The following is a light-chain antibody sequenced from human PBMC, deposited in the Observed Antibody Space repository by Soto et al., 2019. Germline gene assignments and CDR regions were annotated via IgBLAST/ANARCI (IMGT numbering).Light chain of an antibody. CDR1: QTVSTN. J-gene: IGKJ5*01. V-gene: IGKV3-11*01. CDR3: QQRSNWPIT. CDR2: GAS. Sequence: EIVMTQSPATLSVSPGESATLSCRASQTVSTNLAWYQQKRGQAPRLVIYGASTRGTGIPARFSGSGSGTDFTLTISSLEPEDFAVYYCQQRSNWPITFGQGTRLEI.